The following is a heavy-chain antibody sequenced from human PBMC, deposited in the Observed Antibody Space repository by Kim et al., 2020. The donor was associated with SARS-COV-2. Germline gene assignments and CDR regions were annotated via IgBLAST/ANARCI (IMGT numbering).Heavy chain of an antibody. J-gene: IGHJ4*02. CDR3: ARGAYGDVSFDY. Sequence: TKYGQKVQGRVIMTTDTSTTTAYMELWSVQSDDTAMYYCARGAYGDVSFDYWGQGTLVTVSS. CDR2: T. V-gene: IGHV1-18*01. D-gene: IGHD4-17*01.